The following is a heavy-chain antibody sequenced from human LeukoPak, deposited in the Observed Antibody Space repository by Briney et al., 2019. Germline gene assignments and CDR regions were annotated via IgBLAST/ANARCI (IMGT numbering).Heavy chain of an antibody. Sequence: EGSLRLSCAASGFTFSSYSMNWIRQAPGKGLEWVSSISSSSSYIYYADSVKGRFTISRDNAKNSLYLQINSLRAEDTAVYYCARDDAITFGGVTDWGQGTLVTVSS. J-gene: IGHJ4*02. CDR1: GFTFSSYS. CDR3: ARDDAITFGGVTD. V-gene: IGHV3-21*01. CDR2: ISSSSSYI. D-gene: IGHD3-16*01.